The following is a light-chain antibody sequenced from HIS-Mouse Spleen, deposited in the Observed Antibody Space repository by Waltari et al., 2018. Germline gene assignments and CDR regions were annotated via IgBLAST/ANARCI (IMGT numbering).Light chain of an antibody. J-gene: IGLJ3*02. V-gene: IGLV2-14*01. Sequence: QSALTQPASVSGSPGQSIPIPCPGTRSDVGCYHYVSWYQQHPGKAPKLMIYEVSNRPSGVSNRFSGSKSGNTASLTISGLQAEDEADYYCSSYTSSSTLWVFGGGTKLTVL. CDR3: SSYTSSSTLWV. CDR2: EVS. CDR1: RSDVGCYHY.